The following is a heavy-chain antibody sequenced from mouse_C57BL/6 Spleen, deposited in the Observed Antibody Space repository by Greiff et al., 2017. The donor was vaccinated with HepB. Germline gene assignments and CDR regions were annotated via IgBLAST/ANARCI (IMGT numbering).Heavy chain of an antibody. CDR1: GFTFTDYY. J-gene: IGHJ2*01. Sequence: AASGFTFTDYYMSWVRQPPGKALEWLGFIRNKANGYTTEYSASVKGRFTISRDNSQSILYLQMNALRAEDSATYYCARSLYDYQYYFDYWGQGTTLTVSS. CDR3: ARSLYDYQYYFDY. CDR2: IRNKANGYTT. D-gene: IGHD2-4*01. V-gene: IGHV7-3*01.